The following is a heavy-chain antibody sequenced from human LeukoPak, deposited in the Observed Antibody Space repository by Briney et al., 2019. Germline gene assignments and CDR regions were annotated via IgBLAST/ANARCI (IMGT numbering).Heavy chain of an antibody. V-gene: IGHV3-7*01. D-gene: IGHD2/OR15-2a*01. J-gene: IGHJ4*02. CDR2: IKQDGSER. CDR3: ARSLSAGFDY. Sequence: GGSLRLSCAASRFTFSSYWMSWVRQVPGKGLEWVANIKQDGSERYYVDSVKGRFTISRDNAKNSLYLQMNSLRVEDTAVYYCARSLSAGFDYWGQGTLVTVSS. CDR1: RFTFSSYW.